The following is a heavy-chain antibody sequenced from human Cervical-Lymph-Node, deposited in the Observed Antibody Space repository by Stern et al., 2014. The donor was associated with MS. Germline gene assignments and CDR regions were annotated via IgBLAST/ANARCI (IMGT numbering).Heavy chain of an antibody. CDR1: GGTFSSYA. V-gene: IGHV1-69*01. CDR2: ISPIFGTA. D-gene: IGHD1-26*01. Sequence: VQLVESEAEVKKPGSSVKVSCKASGGTFSSYAISWVRQAPGQGLEWMGGISPIFGTANYAQKFQGRVTITADESTSTAYMELSSLRSEDTAVYYCAREVEELPYFDYWGQGTLVTVSS. J-gene: IGHJ4*02. CDR3: AREVEELPYFDY.